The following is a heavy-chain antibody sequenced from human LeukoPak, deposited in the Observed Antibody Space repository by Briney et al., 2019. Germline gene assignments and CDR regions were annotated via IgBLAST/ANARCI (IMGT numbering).Heavy chain of an antibody. CDR2: IIPIFGTA. CDR1: GGTLSSYA. Sequence: SVKVSCKASGGTLSSYAISWVRQAPGQGLEWMGGIIPIFGTANYAQKFQGRVTITADESTSTAYMELSSLRSEDTAVYYCARDKNLGIVGATQSLDYWGQGTLVTVSS. CDR3: ARDKNLGIVGATQSLDY. D-gene: IGHD1-26*01. V-gene: IGHV1-69*13. J-gene: IGHJ4*02.